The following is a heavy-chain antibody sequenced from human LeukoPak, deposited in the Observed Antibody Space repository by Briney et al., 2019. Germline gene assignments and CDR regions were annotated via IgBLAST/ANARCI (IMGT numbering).Heavy chain of an antibody. V-gene: IGHV3-48*03. CDR2: ISSSGSTI. CDR3: ARFYQLLTH. CDR1: GFTFSSYE. J-gene: IGHJ4*02. D-gene: IGHD2-2*01. Sequence: GGSLRLSCAASGFTFSSYEMNWVRQAPGKGLEWVSYISSSGSTIYYADSVKGRLTISRDNAKNSLYLQMNSLRAEDTAVYYCARFYQLLTHWGQGTLVTVSS.